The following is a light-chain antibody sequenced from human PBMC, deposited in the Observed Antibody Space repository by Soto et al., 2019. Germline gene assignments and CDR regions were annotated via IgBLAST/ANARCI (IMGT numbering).Light chain of an antibody. Sequence: DIQMTQSPSSLSASVGDRVTITCRASQSMSSYLNWDQQKPWKAHKFLMYVASTLQSGVPSRFSGSGSGTAFPLNITSLQPEDFATYYCQQSYRYPYCFGQGTKLEIK. CDR1: QSMSSY. V-gene: IGKV1-39*01. CDR3: QQSYRYPYC. J-gene: IGKJ2*03. CDR2: VAS.